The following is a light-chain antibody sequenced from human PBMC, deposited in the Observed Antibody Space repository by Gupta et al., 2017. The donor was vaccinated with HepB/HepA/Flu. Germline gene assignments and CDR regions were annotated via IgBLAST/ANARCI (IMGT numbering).Light chain of an antibody. CDR2: LGS. J-gene: IGKJ3*01. CDR1: QSLLHSNGYNY. V-gene: IGKV2-28*01. Sequence: DIVMTQSPLSLPVSPGEPASISCRSSQSLLHSNGYNYLDWYLQKPGQSPQLLIYLGSNRASGVPDRFSGSGSGTDFTLKISRVEAEDVGVYYCMQARQTSLTFGPGTKVEIK. CDR3: MQARQTSLT.